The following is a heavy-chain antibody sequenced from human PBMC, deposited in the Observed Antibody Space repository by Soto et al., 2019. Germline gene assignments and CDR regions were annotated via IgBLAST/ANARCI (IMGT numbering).Heavy chain of an antibody. Sequence: SETLSLTCTVSGGSISSSSYYWGWIRQPPGKGLEWIGSIYYSGSTYYNPSLKSRVIISVDTSKNQFSLKLSSVTAADTAVYYCASRGIVATLNFDYWGQGTLVIVSS. CDR2: IYYSGST. D-gene: IGHD5-12*01. CDR1: GGSISSSSYY. J-gene: IGHJ4*02. V-gene: IGHV4-39*01. CDR3: ASRGIVATLNFDY.